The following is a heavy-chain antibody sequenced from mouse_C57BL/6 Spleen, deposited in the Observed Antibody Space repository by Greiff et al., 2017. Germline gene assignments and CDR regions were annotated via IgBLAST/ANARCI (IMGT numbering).Heavy chain of an antibody. CDR2: ISDGGSYT. V-gene: IGHV5-4*01. Sequence: EVQVVESGGGLVKPGGSLKLSCAASGFTFSSYALSWVRQTPEKRLEWVATISDGGSYTYYPDNVKGRFTISRDNAKNNLYLQMSHLKSEDTAMYYWARGDYDANYAMDYWGQGTSVTVSS. D-gene: IGHD2-4*01. CDR3: ARGDYDANYAMDY. J-gene: IGHJ4*01. CDR1: GFTFSSYA.